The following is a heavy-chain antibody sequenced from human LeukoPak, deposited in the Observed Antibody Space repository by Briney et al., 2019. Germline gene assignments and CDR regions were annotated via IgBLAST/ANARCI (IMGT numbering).Heavy chain of an antibody. V-gene: IGHV3-30*03. CDR2: VSSAGTYN. D-gene: IGHD1-26*01. Sequence: GRSLRLSCAASGFTFRTYGMHWVRQAPGKGLEWVATVSSAGTYNYYADSVKGRFTISRDNSKSTLYVQMNSLRAEDTAVYYCARIVGAIAQNWFDPWGQGTLVTVSS. J-gene: IGHJ5*02. CDR1: GFTFRTYG. CDR3: ARIVGAIAQNWFDP.